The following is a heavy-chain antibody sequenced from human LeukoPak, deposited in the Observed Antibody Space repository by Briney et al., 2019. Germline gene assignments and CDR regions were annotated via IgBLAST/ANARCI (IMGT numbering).Heavy chain of an antibody. V-gene: IGHV3-23*01. CDR2: ISGSGDST. D-gene: IGHD3-10*02. Sequence: GGSLRLSCAASGFTFSSYAMSWVRQAPGKGLEWVSAISGSGDSTYYADSVKGRFTISRDNAKNSLYLQMNSLRAEDTAVYYCAELGITMIGGVWGKGTTVTISS. J-gene: IGHJ6*04. CDR1: GFTFSSYA. CDR3: AELGITMIGGV.